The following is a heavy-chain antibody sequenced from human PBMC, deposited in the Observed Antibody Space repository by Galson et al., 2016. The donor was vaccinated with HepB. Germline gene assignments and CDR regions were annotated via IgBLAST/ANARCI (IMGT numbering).Heavy chain of an antibody. CDR1: GFTVSNNY. V-gene: IGHV3-53*01. CDR2: IWSGGTT. D-gene: IGHD6-19*01. J-gene: IGHJ4*02. CDR3: ASGYSSGWYYLDS. Sequence: SLRLSCAASGFTVSNNYMKWVRQAPGKGLEWVSLIWSGGTTDYADSAKGRFTISRDSSKNTLYLQMNGLRVEDTAVYYCASGYSSGWYYLDSWGQGTLVTVAS.